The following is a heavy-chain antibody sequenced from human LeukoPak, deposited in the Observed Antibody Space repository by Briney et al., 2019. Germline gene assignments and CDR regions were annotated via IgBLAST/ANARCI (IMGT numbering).Heavy chain of an antibody. CDR1: GFTFNVFA. J-gene: IGHJ4*02. Sequence: GGSLRLSCATSGFTFNVFAMHWVRQVPGKGPEWISSISGSRDFIYYADSVKGRFTISRDNAKNSLFLDMNSLRVEDTAVYFCARALVGAAFDTWGQGALLTV. CDR2: ISGSRDFI. V-gene: IGHV3-21*06. CDR3: ARALVGAAFDT. D-gene: IGHD1-26*01.